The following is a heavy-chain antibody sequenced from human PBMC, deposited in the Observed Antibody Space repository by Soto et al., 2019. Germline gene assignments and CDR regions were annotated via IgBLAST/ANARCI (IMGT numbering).Heavy chain of an antibody. V-gene: IGHV3-74*03. Sequence: GGALRLSCAASGFAFSNFWMHWVRQAPGKGLVWVSRVYSDGSGPMYADSVKGRFTISRDNAKSTLYLQMNSLRPEDTAVYYCATLNSFGSDYWGRGTLVTVSS. CDR1: GFAFSNFW. CDR2: VYSDGSGP. J-gene: IGHJ4*02. D-gene: IGHD5-18*01. CDR3: ATLNSFGSDY.